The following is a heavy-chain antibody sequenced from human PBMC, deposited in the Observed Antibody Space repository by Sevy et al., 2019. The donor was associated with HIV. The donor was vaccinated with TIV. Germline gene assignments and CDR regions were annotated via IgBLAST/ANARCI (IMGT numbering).Heavy chain of an antibody. Sequence: GGSLRLSCTASGFTFGDYAMSWVRQAPGKGLEWVGFIRSKAYGGTTEYAASVKGRFTISRDDSKSIAYLQMNSLKTEDTAVYYCTRDDLKYDFWSGYSKFYGMDVWGQGTTVTVSS. CDR3: TRDDLKYDFWSGYSKFYGMDV. J-gene: IGHJ6*02. CDR2: IRSKAYGGTT. D-gene: IGHD3-3*01. V-gene: IGHV3-49*04. CDR1: GFTFGDYA.